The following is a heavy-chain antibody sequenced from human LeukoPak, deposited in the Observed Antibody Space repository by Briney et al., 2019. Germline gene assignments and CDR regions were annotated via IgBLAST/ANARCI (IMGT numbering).Heavy chain of an antibody. V-gene: IGHV1-69*04. D-gene: IGHD3-16*01. CDR1: GGTFSSYA. J-gene: IGHJ3*02. CDR2: IIPILGIA. Sequence: ASVKVSCKASGGTFSSYAISWVRQAPGQGLEWMGRIIPILGIANYAQKFQGRVTITADKSTSTAYMELSSLRSEDTAVYYCARDLHYDYALRAFDIWGQGTMVTVSS. CDR3: ARDLHYDYALRAFDI.